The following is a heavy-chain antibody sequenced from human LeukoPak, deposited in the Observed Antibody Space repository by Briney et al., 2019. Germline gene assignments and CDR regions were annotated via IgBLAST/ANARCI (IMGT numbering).Heavy chain of an antibody. D-gene: IGHD2-15*01. CDR1: GYSFTSYW. CDR2: IYPGDSDT. CDR3: ARVVVAAGGWFDP. J-gene: IGHJ5*02. Sequence: GESLKISCKGSGYSFTSYWIGWVRQMPGKGQEWMGIIYPGDSDTRYSPSFQGQVTISADKSISTAYLQWSSLKASDTAMYYCARVVVAAGGWFDPWGQGTLVTVSS. V-gene: IGHV5-51*01.